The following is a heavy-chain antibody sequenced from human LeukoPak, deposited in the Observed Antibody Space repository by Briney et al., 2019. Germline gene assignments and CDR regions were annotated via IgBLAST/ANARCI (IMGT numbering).Heavy chain of an antibody. CDR1: GFTVRNTY. D-gene: IGHD4-17*01. Sequence: PGGSLRLSCAASGFTVRNTYMNWVRQAPGKVLEWVSVIYSGGGTYYSDSVKGRFTISRDTSKNTLYVQMNSLRAEDTAVYYCVKHDRRYGDYGYFDYWGQGALVTVSS. CDR3: VKHDRRYGDYGYFDY. J-gene: IGHJ4*02. CDR2: IYSGGGT. V-gene: IGHV3-66*01.